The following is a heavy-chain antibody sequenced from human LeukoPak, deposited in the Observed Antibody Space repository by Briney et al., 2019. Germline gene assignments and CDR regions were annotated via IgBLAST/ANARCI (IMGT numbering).Heavy chain of an antibody. CDR3: ARALYGDLDY. V-gene: IGHV1-18*01. CDR1: GYTFTSYG. J-gene: IGHJ4*02. Sequence: ASVKVSCKASGYTFTSYGISWVRQAPGQGLEWMGWISAYNGNTNYAQKFQGRVTMTRDTSISTAYMELSRLRSDDTAVYYCARALYGDLDYWGQGTLVTVSS. CDR2: ISAYNGNT. D-gene: IGHD4-17*01.